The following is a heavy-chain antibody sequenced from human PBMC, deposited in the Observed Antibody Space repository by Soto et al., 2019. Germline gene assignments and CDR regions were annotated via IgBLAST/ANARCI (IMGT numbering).Heavy chain of an antibody. J-gene: IGHJ5*01. CDR1: GCALSNSNYL. CDR3: ARHAQPYRVRSPTNS. V-gene: IGHV4-39*01. Sequence: PAVTMSLTCSVGGCALSNSNYLWAWIRQPPGKGLKWIGNIYYSGSTYYNPSLRSRVTISVDTSKNEFSLPLTSVPAADTAVYFSARHAQPYRVRSPTNSWG. CDR2: IYYSGST. D-gene: IGHD1-1*01.